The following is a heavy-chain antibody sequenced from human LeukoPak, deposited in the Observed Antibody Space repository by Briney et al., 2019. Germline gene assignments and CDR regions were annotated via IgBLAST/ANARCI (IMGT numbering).Heavy chain of an antibody. CDR2: IKQDGSEK. D-gene: IGHD3-22*01. CDR1: GFTSNNYW. V-gene: IGHV3-7*01. Sequence: GGSLRLSCAASGFTSNNYWMSWVRQAPGKGLEWVANIKQDGSEKYYVDSVKGRFTISRDNAKNSLSLQMNSLRAEDTAVYSCARGSYGSGSYYAGNWFDPWGQGTLVTVSS. CDR3: ARGSYGSGSYYAGNWFDP. J-gene: IGHJ5*02.